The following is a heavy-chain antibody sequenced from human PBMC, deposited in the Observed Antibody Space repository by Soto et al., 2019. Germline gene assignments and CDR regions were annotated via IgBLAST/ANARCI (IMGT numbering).Heavy chain of an antibody. CDR3: ARGAGITGTARRWFDP. J-gene: IGHJ5*02. CDR2: IYHSGST. CDR1: GGSISSGGYS. D-gene: IGHD1-20*01. V-gene: IGHV4-30-2*01. Sequence: PSETLSLTCAVSGGSISSGGYSWSWIRQPPGKGLEWIGYIYHSGSTYYNPSLKSRVTISVDRSKNQFSLKLSSVTAADTAVYYXARGAGITGTARRWFDPWGQGTLVTVSS.